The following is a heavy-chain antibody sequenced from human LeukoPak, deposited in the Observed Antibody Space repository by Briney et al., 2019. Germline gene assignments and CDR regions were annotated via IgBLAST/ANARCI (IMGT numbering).Heavy chain of an antibody. CDR1: GYSISSGYY. J-gene: IGHJ4*02. CDR2: IYHSGST. CDR3: ARIVVADFDY. D-gene: IGHD3-22*01. V-gene: IGHV4-38-2*02. Sequence: SETLSLTCTVSGYSISSGYYWGWIRQPPGKGLEWIGIIYHSGSTYFNPSLKSRVTISVDTSKNQFSLKLTSVTAADTAVYYCARIVVADFDYWGQGTLVTVSS.